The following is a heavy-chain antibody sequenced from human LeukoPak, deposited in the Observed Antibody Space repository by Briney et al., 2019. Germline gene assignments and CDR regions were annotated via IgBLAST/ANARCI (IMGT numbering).Heavy chain of an antibody. V-gene: IGHV3-30*02. CDR3: AKPMTTVTPFDY. J-gene: IGHJ4*02. D-gene: IGHD4-17*01. Sequence: PGGSLRLSCAASGFTFNNYGMHWVRQAPGKGLEWVAFIRYDGSNKYYAESVKGRFTISRDDSKNTVYLQMKSLRAEDTAVYYCAKPMTTVTPFDYWGQGTLVTVSS. CDR1: GFTFNNYG. CDR2: IRYDGSNK.